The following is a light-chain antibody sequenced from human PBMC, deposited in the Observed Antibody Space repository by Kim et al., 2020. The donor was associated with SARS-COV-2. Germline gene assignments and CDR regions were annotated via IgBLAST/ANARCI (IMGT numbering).Light chain of an antibody. J-gene: IGKJ4*01. CDR3: QQHYIYPLT. V-gene: IGKV1-8*01. CDR2: DAF. Sequence: SSTGDRVTIHCRASQDISNSLAWDQQKPRKAPELLIYDAFTLQSGVSPRFSGSRSGTDFTLTISSLQSEDFATYYCQQHYIYPLTFGGGTKVDIK. CDR1: QDISNS.